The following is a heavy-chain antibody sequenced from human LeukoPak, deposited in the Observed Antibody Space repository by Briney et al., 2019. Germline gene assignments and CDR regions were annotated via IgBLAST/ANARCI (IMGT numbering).Heavy chain of an antibody. J-gene: IGHJ6*03. D-gene: IGHD6-13*01. V-gene: IGHV4-34*01. CDR1: GGSFSGYY. CDR3: ARVLSSWYLYYYYMDV. CDR2: INHSGST. Sequence: SETLSLTCAVYGGSFSGYYWSWIRQPPGKGLEWIGEINHSGSTNYNPSLKSRVTISVDTSKNQFSLKLSSVTAADTAVYYCARVLSSWYLYYYYMDVWGKGTTVTISS.